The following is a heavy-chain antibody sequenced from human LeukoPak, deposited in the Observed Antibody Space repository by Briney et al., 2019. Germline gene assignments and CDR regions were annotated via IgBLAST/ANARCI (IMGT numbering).Heavy chain of an antibody. CDR1: GASISSYY. Sequence: PSETLSLTCTVSGASISSYYWSWIRQPPGKGLEWIGYIYYSGSTNYNPSLKSRVTISVDTSKNQFSLKLSSVTAADTAVYYCARGRYLPLYFDYWGQGTLVSVSS. J-gene: IGHJ4*02. CDR2: IYYSGST. D-gene: IGHD3-16*02. V-gene: IGHV4-59*01. CDR3: ARGRYLPLYFDY.